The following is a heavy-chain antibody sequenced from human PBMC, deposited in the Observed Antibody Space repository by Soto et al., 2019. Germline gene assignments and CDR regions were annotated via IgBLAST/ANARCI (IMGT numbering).Heavy chain of an antibody. D-gene: IGHD6-25*01. J-gene: IGHJ6*02. Sequence: SETLSLTCTVSGGSISSGDYYWSWIRQPPGKGLEWIGYIYYSGSTYYNPSLKSRVTISVDTSKNQFALKLCSVTAADTAVYYCARYQRHNRYYFYGMDDWCQGTTLTVSS. CDR2: IYYSGST. V-gene: IGHV4-30-4*01. CDR1: GGSISSGDYY. CDR3: ARYQRHNRYYFYGMDD.